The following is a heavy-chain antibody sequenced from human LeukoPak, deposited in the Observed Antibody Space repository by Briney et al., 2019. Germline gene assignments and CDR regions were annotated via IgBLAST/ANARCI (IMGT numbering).Heavy chain of an antibody. J-gene: IGHJ4*01. D-gene: IGHD6-13*01. CDR1: GYTFTTSG. CDR3: ARDQGEAESLYSSTWSIDY. V-gene: IGHV1-18*01. Sequence: ASVKVSCKTSGYTFTTSGIGWVRQAPGQGLGWMGWISVYNGNTNYAQKLQGRFTMTTDTSTSTAYMELRSLRSDDTAVYYCARDQGEAESLYSSTWSIDYWGQGTLVTVSS. CDR2: ISVYNGNT.